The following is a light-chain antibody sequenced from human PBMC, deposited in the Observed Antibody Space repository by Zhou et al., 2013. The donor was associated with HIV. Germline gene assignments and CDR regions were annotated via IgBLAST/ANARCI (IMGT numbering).Light chain of an antibody. CDR3: QQYNDYPWT. CDR1: ETIGRW. Sequence: DIQMTQSPFTVSGSVGDKVTFTCRASETIGRWLAWYQQRPGTAPKLLVYQASRLQEGVPSRFSAAGSGTDFTLTIDGLHPDDFATYFCQQYNDYPWTFGQGTRL. V-gene: IGKV1-5*01. CDR2: QAS. J-gene: IGKJ5*01.